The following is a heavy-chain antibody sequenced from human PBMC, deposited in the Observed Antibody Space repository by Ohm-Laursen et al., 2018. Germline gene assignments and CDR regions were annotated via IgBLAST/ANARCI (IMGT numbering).Heavy chain of an antibody. CDR1: GFTFSDYY. J-gene: IGHJ5*02. CDR2: ISSSGSTI. V-gene: IGHV3-11*04. CDR3: ASYPYSSGWSGLGYNWFDP. D-gene: IGHD6-19*01. Sequence: SLRLSCAASGFTFSDYYMSWIRQAPGKGLEWVSYISSSGSTIYYADSVKGRFTISRDNAKNSLYLQMNSLRAEDTAVYYCASYPYSSGWSGLGYNWFDPWGQGTLVTASS.